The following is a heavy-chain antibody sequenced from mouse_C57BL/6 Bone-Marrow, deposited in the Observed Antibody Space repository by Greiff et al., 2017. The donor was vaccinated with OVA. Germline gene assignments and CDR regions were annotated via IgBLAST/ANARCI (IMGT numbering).Heavy chain of an antibody. CDR2: IDPNSGGT. CDR3: ARERLRSFAY. CDR1: GYTFTSYW. J-gene: IGHJ3*01. D-gene: IGHD3-2*02. V-gene: IGHV1-72*01. Sequence: VQLKQPGAELVKPGASVKLSCKASGYTFTSYWMHGVKQRPGRGLEWIGRIDPNSGGTKYNEKFKSKATLTVDKPSSTAYMQLSILTSEDSAVYYCARERLRSFAYWGQGTLVTVSA.